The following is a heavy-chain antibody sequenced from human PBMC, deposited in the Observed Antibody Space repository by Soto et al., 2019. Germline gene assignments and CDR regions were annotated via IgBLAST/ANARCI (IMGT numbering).Heavy chain of an antibody. CDR3: ARHHVSPEMPPNYYYYGMDV. Sequence: PGESLKISCKGSGYSFTSYWIGWVRQMPGKGLEWMGIIYPGDSDTRYSPSFQGQVTISADKSISTAYLQWSSLKASDTAMYYCARHHVSPEMPPNYYYYGMDVWGQGTTVSVSS. CDR2: IYPGDSDT. CDR1: GYSFTSYW. V-gene: IGHV5-51*01. D-gene: IGHD2-2*01. J-gene: IGHJ6*02.